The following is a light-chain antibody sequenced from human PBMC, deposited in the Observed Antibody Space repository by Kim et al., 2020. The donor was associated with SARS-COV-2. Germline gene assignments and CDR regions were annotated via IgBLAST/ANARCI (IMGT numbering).Light chain of an antibody. CDR2: AAS. CDR3: QQYTTFPLT. J-gene: IGKJ4*01. CDR1: QDISNY. Sequence: VAVSFTITCRASQDISNYFAWFQQTPGKSPKSLIYAASSLQKGVPSKFSATGSGTDFTLTISSLKPEEFATYYCQQYTTFPLTFGGGTKVDIK. V-gene: IGKV1-16*02.